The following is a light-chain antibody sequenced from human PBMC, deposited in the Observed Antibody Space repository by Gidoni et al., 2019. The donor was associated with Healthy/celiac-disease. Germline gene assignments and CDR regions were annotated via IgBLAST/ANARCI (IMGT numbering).Light chain of an antibody. CDR1: QSVSSY. Sequence: ELVLTQSLATLSLSPGESATLSCRASQSVSSYLAWYQQKPGQAPRLLIYDASNRATGIPARFSGSGSGTDFTLTISSLEPEDFAVYYCQQRSNWPLLTFGGGTKVEIK. V-gene: IGKV3-11*01. CDR2: DAS. J-gene: IGKJ4*01. CDR3: QQRSNWPLLT.